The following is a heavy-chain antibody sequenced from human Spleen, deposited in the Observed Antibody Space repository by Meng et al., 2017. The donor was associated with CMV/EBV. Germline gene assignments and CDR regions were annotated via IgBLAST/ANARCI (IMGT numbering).Heavy chain of an antibody. CDR1: AFSLTVSGMG. CDR3: AHRDYCSGGTCTFDY. CDR2: IYWDDDT. J-gene: IGHJ4*02. D-gene: IGHD2-15*01. Sequence: SAFSLTVSGMGVDWIRQPPGKALEWLALIYWDDDTRSSPSLKSRHTITKDTSTHQVVLTMTNMDPVDTATYYCAHRDYCSGGTCTFDYWGQGTLVTVSS. V-gene: IGHV2-5*02.